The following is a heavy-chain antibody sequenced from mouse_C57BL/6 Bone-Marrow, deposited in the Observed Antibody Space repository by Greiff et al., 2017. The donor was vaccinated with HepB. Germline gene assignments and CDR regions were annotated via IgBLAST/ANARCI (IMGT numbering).Heavy chain of an antibody. CDR3: RYYGSSFSY. CDR2: IDPENGDT. V-gene: IGHV14-4*01. D-gene: IGHD1-1*01. J-gene: IGHJ3*01. Sequence: VQLKESGAELVRPGASVKLSCTASGFNIKDDYMHWVKQRPEQGLEWIGWIDPENGDTEYASKFQGKATITADTSSNTAYLQLSSLTSEDTAVYYCRYYGSSFSYWGQGTLVTVSA. CDR1: GFNIKDDY.